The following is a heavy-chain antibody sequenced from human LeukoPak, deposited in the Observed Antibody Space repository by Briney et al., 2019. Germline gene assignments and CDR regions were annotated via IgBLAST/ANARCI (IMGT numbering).Heavy chain of an antibody. V-gene: IGHV4-39*07. CDR1: GGSISSSSYY. Sequence: PSETLSLTCTVSGGSISSSSYYWGWIRQPPGKGLEWIGSINHSGGTYYNPSLKSRVTISVDTSKNQFSLKGSSVTAADTAVYYCARSPVAGPFDYWGQGTLVTVSS. CDR3: ARSPVAGPFDY. CDR2: INHSGGT. D-gene: IGHD6-19*01. J-gene: IGHJ4*02.